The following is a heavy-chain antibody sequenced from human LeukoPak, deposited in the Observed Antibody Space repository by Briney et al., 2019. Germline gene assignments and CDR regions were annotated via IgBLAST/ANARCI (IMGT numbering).Heavy chain of an antibody. D-gene: IGHD2-15*01. CDR2: INPSGST. Sequence: SETLSLTCAVYDESFSDYCWSWIRQPPGRGLEWIGEINPSGSTNYNLSLNSRVTISVDTSKNQFSLKLSSVTAADTAVYYCARGRVGYCSGGSCYSRKAYWFDPWGQGTLVTVSS. CDR3: ARGRVGYCSGGSCYSRKAYWFDP. J-gene: IGHJ5*02. CDR1: DESFSDYC. V-gene: IGHV4-34*01.